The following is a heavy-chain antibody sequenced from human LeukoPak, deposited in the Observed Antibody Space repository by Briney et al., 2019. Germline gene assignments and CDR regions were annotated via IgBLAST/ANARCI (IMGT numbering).Heavy chain of an antibody. D-gene: IGHD6-19*01. V-gene: IGHV3-66*01. CDR2: IYSGGST. J-gene: IGHJ4*02. Sequence: GGSLRLSCAASGFTVSSNYMSWVRQAPGKGLEWVSVIYSGGSTYYADSVKGRFTISRDNSKNTLYLQMNSLRAEDTAVYYWARAVAGTYYFDYRGQGTLVTVSS. CDR3: ARAVAGTYYFDY. CDR1: GFTVSSNY.